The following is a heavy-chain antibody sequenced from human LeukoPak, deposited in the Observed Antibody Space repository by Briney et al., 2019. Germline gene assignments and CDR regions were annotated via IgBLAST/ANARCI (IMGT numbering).Heavy chain of an antibody. CDR3: ARDYCSSTSCYPPQFDP. D-gene: IGHD2-2*01. Sequence: PSETLSLTCGVSGYSISSGYYWGWIRQPPGKGLEWIASMYHTGTTYYNPSLKSRVTISVDTSKNQFSLGLTSVTAADTAVYYCARDYCSSTSCYPPQFDPWGQGTLVTVSS. J-gene: IGHJ5*02. CDR2: MYHTGTT. CDR1: GYSISSGYY. V-gene: IGHV4-38-2*02.